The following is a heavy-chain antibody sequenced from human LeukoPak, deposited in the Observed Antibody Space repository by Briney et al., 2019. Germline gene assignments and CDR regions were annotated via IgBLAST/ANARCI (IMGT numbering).Heavy chain of an antibody. V-gene: IGHV3-7*01. J-gene: IGHJ3*02. D-gene: IGHD6-6*01. CDR2: IKEDGSER. CDR1: AFIFSGHW. Sequence: GGSLRLSCEGSAFIFSGHWMNWVRQTPGKGLEWVASIKEDGSERQYVDSVKGRFTISRDNAKNSLYLQMNSLRAEDTAVYYCARENTLGAFDNWGQGTMVTVSS. CDR3: ARENTLGAFDN.